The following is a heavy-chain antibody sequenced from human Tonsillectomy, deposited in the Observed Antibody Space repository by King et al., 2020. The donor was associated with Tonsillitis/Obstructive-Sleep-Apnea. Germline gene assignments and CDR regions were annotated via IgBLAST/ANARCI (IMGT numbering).Heavy chain of an antibody. CDR1: GGSFSGYY. V-gene: IGHV4-34*01. Sequence: QVQLQQWGTGLLKPSETLSLTCAVYGGSFSGYYWSWIRQPPGKGLEWIGEINHGGSTNYNPSLKSRVTISVDTSKNQFSLKLSPVTAADTAVYYCARENIVVVPVLLGGGFDYWGQGTLVTVSS. CDR2: INHGGST. J-gene: IGHJ4*02. CDR3: ARENIVVVPVLLGGGFDY. D-gene: IGHD2-2*01.